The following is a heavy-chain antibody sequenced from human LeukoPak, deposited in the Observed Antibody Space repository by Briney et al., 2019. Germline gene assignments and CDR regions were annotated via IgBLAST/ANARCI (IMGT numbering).Heavy chain of an antibody. Sequence: SVKVSCKASGGTFSSYAISWVRQAPGQGLEWMGGIIPIFGTANYAQKFQGRVTITADESTSTAYMELSSLRSEDTAVYYCAAYYYDSSGIQFDYWGQGTLVSVSS. V-gene: IGHV1-69*13. CDR1: GGTFSSYA. CDR2: IIPIFGTA. CDR3: AAYYYDSSGIQFDY. J-gene: IGHJ4*02. D-gene: IGHD3-22*01.